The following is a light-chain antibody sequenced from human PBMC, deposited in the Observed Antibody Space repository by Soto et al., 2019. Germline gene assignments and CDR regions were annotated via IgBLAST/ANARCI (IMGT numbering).Light chain of an antibody. J-gene: IGKJ4*01. CDR1: QSISGY. CDR3: QQSYSFPRT. Sequence: DIQMTQSPSSLSASVGDRVTITCRASQSISGYLNWYLQKPEKAPELLIYAASTLESGVPSRFSGSGSGTDFTLTISSLQSEDFATYYCQQSYSFPRTFGGGTKVEI. V-gene: IGKV1-39*01. CDR2: AAS.